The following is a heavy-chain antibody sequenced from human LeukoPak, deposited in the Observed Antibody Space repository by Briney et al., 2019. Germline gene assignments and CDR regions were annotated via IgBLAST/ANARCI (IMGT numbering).Heavy chain of an antibody. CDR3: AKDQIPMVRGVIRSAPFDY. CDR2: ISGSGGST. Sequence: GSLRLSCAASGFTFSSYAMSWVRQAPGKGLEWVSAISGSGGSTYYADSVKGRVTISRDNSKNTLYLQMNSLRAEDTAVYYCAKDQIPMVRGVIRSAPFDYWGQGTLVTVSS. V-gene: IGHV3-23*01. CDR1: GFTFSSYA. J-gene: IGHJ4*02. D-gene: IGHD3-10*01.